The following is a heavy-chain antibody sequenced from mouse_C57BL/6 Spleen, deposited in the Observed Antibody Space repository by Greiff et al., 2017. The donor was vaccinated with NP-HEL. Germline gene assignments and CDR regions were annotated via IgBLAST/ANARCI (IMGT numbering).Heavy chain of an antibody. CDR2: IYPRDGST. Sequence: QVQLKQSGPELVKPGASVKLSCKASGYTFTSYDINWVKQRPGQGLEWIGWIYPRDGSTKYNEKFKGKATLTVDTSSSTAYMELHSLTSEDSVVYFCARFYVDYYGNGAMDYGGQGTSVTVSS. V-gene: IGHV1-85*01. CDR3: ARFYVDYYGNGAMDY. J-gene: IGHJ4*01. CDR1: GYTFTSYD. D-gene: IGHD1-1*01.